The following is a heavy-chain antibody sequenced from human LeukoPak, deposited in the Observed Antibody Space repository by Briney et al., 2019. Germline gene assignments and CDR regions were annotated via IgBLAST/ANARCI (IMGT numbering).Heavy chain of an antibody. CDR1: GFTFDDYA. CDR3: AKDRTYSSSWLEVDY. J-gene: IGHJ4*02. Sequence: GGSLRLSCAASGFTFDDYAMHWVRQAPGKGLEWVSGISWNSGSIGYADSVKGRFTISRDNAKNSLYLQMNSLRAEDTALYYCAKDRTYSSSWLEVDYWGQGTLVTVSS. D-gene: IGHD6-13*01. CDR2: ISWNSGSI. V-gene: IGHV3-9*01.